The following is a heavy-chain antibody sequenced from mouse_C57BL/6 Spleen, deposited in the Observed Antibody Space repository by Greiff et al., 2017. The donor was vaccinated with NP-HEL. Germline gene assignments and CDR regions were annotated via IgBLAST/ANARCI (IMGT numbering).Heavy chain of an antibody. CDR1: GFSFNTYA. CDR3: VRHERNYAKDY. Sequence: EVQLVESGGGLVQPKGSLKLSCAASGFSFNTYAMNWVRQAPGKGLEWVARIRSKSNNYATYYADSVKDRFTISRDDSESMLYLQMNNLKTEDTAMYYCVRHERNYAKDYWGQGTSVTVSS. CDR2: IRSKSNNYAT. J-gene: IGHJ4*01. V-gene: IGHV10-1*01.